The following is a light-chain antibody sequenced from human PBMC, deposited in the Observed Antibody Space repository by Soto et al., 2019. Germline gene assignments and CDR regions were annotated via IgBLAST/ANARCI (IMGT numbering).Light chain of an antibody. CDR3: QQYCSSPRYT. J-gene: IGKJ2*01. V-gene: IGKV3-20*01. CDR2: GAS. Sequence: EIVLTQSPGTLSLSPGERATLSCRASQSVSSSYLAWYQQKPGQAPRLLIYGASSRATGIPDRFSGSGSGTDVTITISRLEPEDFAVYYCQQYCSSPRYTFGQGTKLEIK. CDR1: QSVSSSY.